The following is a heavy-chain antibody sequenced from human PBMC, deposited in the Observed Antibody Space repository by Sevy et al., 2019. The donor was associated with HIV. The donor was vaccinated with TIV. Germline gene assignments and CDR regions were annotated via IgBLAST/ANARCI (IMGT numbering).Heavy chain of an antibody. Sequence: SETLSLTCTVSGGFVTSTSYYWAWIRQSPGKGLEWIGSIYNSGSTYYHPSLKSRVTISVHTSKNQFSLKLSSVTAADTAVYYCARRHCSSTSCYVPGYYGMDVWGQGTTVTVSS. CDR3: ARRHCSSTSCYVPGYYGMDV. CDR2: IYNSGST. J-gene: IGHJ6*02. D-gene: IGHD2-2*01. CDR1: GGFVTSTSYY. V-gene: IGHV4-39*01.